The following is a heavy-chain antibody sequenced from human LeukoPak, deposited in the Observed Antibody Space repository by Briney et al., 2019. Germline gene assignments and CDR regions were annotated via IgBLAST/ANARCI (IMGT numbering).Heavy chain of an antibody. V-gene: IGHV3-23*01. D-gene: IGHD6-13*01. CDR2: ISGSGGST. CDR1: GFTFSSYA. J-gene: IGHJ4*02. Sequence: GGSLRLSCAASGFTFSSYAMSWVRQAPGKGLEWVSAISGSGGSTYYADSVKGRFTISRDNSRNTLYLQMNTLRAEDTAVYYCARGLYSSSWYLFYWGQGTLVTVSS. CDR3: ARGLYSSSWYLFY.